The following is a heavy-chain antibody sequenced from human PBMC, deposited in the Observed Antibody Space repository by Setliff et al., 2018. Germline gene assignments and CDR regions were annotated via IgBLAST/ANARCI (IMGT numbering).Heavy chain of an antibody. D-gene: IGHD2-15*01. J-gene: IGHJ6*03. CDR3: ARGYCSGGSCYSGYYYYMDV. V-gene: IGHV1-69*10. CDR2: IIPILGIA. Sequence: SVKVSCKASGYTFTSYDINWVRQAPGQGLEWMGGIIPILGIANYAQKFQGRVTITADKSTSTAYMELSSLRSEDTAVYYCARGYCSGGSCYSGYYYYMDVWGKGTTVTVSS. CDR1: GYTFTSYD.